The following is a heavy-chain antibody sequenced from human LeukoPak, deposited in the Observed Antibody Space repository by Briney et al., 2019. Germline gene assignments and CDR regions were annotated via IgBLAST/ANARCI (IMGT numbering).Heavy chain of an antibody. D-gene: IGHD2-2*01. CDR2: ISAYNGKT. J-gene: IGHJ6*02. V-gene: IGHV1-18*01. CDR1: GYTFTGNG. CDR3: AKEGYCSSPSCYAGGDYYYYGMDV. Sequence: ASVKVSCKASGYTFTGNGVSWVRQAPGQGLEWMGWISAYNGKTHFAQKFQGRLTTTTDTSTSTAYMELRSLRSDDTAVYYCAKEGYCSSPSCYAGGDYYYYGMDVWGQGTTVTVSS.